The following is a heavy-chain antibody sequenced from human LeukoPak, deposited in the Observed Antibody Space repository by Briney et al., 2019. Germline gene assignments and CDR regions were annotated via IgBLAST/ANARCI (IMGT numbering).Heavy chain of an antibody. CDR2: ISGDGGST. Sequence: GGSLRLSCAAPGFIFDNYAIHWVRQAPGKGLEWVSLISGDGGSTFYADSVRGRFTISRDNTRKSLSLQMSSLRSEDTALYYCARGSETSGWYDYWGQGTLVTLS. J-gene: IGHJ4*02. V-gene: IGHV3-43*02. CDR1: GFIFDNYA. D-gene: IGHD6-19*01. CDR3: ARGSETSGWYDY.